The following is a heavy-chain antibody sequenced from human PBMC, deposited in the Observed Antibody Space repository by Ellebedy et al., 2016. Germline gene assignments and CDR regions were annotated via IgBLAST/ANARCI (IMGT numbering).Heavy chain of an antibody. Sequence: GESLKISCAASGSTFSSSPMNWVRQAPGRGLEWVSYISGGGDTIYYADSVKGRFTISRDNAKKSLYLQLNSLRDEDTAVYYCARESSIPGDYRFDCWGQGTLVTVSS. J-gene: IGHJ4*02. CDR1: GSTFSSSP. CDR3: ARESSIPGDYRFDC. D-gene: IGHD4-17*01. V-gene: IGHV3-48*02. CDR2: ISGGGDTI.